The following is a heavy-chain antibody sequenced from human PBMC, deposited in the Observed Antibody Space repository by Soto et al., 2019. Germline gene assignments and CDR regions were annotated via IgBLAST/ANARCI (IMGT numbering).Heavy chain of an antibody. CDR3: ARERIAAAGTRFDP. CDR1: GGTFSSYT. J-gene: IGHJ5*02. V-gene: IGHV1-69*08. CDR2: IIPILGIA. Sequence: QVQLVQSGAEVKKPGSSVKVSCKASGGTFSSYTISWVRQAPGQGLEWMGRIIPILGIANYAQKFQGRVTITADKSTSTAYMGLSSLRSEDTAVYYCARERIAAAGTRFDPWGQGTLVTVSS. D-gene: IGHD6-13*01.